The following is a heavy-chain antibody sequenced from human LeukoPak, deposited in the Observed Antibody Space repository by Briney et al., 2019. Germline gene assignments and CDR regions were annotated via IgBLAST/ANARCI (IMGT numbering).Heavy chain of an antibody. J-gene: IGHJ5*02. CDR1: GYTFIGYY. D-gene: IGHD3-22*01. V-gene: IGHV1-8*03. CDR2: INPNSGNT. CDR3: ARGLVGYYDSSGYTWFDP. Sequence: GASVKVSCKASGYTFIGYYMHWVRQAPGQGLEWMGWINPNSGNTGYAQKFQGRVTITRNTSISTAYMELSSLRSEDTAVYYCARGLVGYYDSSGYTWFDPWGQGTLVTVSS.